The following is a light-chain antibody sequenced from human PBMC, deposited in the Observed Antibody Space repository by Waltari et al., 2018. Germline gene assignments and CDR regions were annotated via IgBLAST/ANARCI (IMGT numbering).Light chain of an antibody. CDR1: SSDVGGYNY. CDR3: GSYTLINTIVV. Sequence: QSALTQPASVSGSPGLSITISCTGTSSDVGGYNYVSCYQQHPGKAPKLIIYEVSNRPSGVSSRFSGSKSGNTASLTISGLQAEDEADYFCGSYTLINTIVVFGTGTKVTVL. J-gene: IGLJ1*01. V-gene: IGLV2-14*01. CDR2: EVS.